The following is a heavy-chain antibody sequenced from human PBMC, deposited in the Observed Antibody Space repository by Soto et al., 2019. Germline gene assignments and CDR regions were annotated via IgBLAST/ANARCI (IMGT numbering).Heavy chain of an antibody. V-gene: IGHV3-33*01. D-gene: IGHD2-21*02. J-gene: IGHJ5*02. CDR3: TRWTGSDRGAWDL. CDR1: GFTFRSNG. Sequence: QVQLVESGGGVVQPGTSLRLSCAASGFTFRSNGIHWVRQAPGKGLEWVSVIWFDGSDNNHADSVRGRFTSSRDTFQNSLYLQMTSLRVEDTAVYYWTRWTGSDRGAWDLWGQGTLVTVSS. CDR2: IWFDGSDN.